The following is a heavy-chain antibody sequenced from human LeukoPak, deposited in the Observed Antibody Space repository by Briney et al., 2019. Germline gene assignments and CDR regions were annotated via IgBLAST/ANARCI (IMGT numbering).Heavy chain of an antibody. CDR1: GGSFSGYY. CDR2: INHSGST. D-gene: IGHD3-3*01. Sequence: SETLSLTCAVYGGSFSGYYWSWIRQPPGKGLEWIGEINHSGSTNYNPSLKSRVTISADTSKNQFSLKLSSVTAADTAVYYCARNARYYDFWSGSHYYYYYMDVWGKGTTVTVSS. J-gene: IGHJ6*03. V-gene: IGHV4-34*01. CDR3: ARNARYYDFWSGSHYYYYYMDV.